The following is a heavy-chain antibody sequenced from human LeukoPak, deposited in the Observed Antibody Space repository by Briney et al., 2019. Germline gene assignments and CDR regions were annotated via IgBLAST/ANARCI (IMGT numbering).Heavy chain of an antibody. D-gene: IGHD6-19*01. J-gene: IGHJ4*02. CDR3: AYADNNGWYYFDY. Sequence: GGSLRLSCAVSGFTFSSYAMTWVRQAPGKGLEWVSAISGTGANTYYADSGKGRFTTSRDNPRSTLYLQMNSLSNEDTAVYYCAYADNNGWYYFDYWGQGTLVTVSS. CDR1: GFTFSSYA. V-gene: IGHV3-23*01. CDR2: ISGTGANT.